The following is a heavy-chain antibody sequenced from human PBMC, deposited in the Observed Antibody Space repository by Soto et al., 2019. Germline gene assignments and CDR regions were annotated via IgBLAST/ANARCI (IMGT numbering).Heavy chain of an antibody. J-gene: IGHJ5*02. CDR3: AGSELGTDP. V-gene: IGHV3-23*01. D-gene: IGHD7-27*01. Sequence: GGSLRLSCAASGFTFSSYAMSWVRQAPGKGLECVSAISGSGGSTYYADSVKGRFTISRDNSKNTLYLKMNSLRAEDTAVDYCAGSELGTDPWGQGTLVTVSS. CDR1: GFTFSSYA. CDR2: ISGSGGST.